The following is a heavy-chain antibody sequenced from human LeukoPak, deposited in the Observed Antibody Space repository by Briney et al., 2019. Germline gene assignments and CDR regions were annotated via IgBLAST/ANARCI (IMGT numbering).Heavy chain of an antibody. Sequence: GESLKISCKGSGYSFTSYWIGWVRQTPGKGLEWMGIIYPCDSDTRYSPSFQGQVTISADQAISTAYLQWRSLKASDTAMYYCARRPSVDTAMVPRVGFWFDPWGQGTLVTVSS. V-gene: IGHV5-51*01. CDR1: GYSFTSYW. CDR3: ARRPSVDTAMVPRVGFWFDP. J-gene: IGHJ5*02. D-gene: IGHD5-18*01. CDR2: IYPCDSDT.